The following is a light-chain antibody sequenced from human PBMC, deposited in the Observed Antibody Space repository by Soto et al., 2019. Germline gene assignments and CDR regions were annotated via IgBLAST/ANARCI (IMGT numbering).Light chain of an antibody. CDR2: GAS. J-gene: IGKJ1*01. CDR1: QSVSSN. Sequence: EIVMTQSPATVSVSRGERATLSCRASQSVSSNLAWYQQKPGQAPRLLIYGASTRATGIPARFSGCGSGTEFTLTISSLQSEDFAVYYCQQYNNWPPTTFGQGTKVDIK. CDR3: QQYNNWPPTT. V-gene: IGKV3-15*01.